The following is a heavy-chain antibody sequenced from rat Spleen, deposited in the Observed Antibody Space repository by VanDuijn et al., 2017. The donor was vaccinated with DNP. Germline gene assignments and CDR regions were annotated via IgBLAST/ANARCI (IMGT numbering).Heavy chain of an antibody. CDR1: GFTFSNYG. D-gene: IGHD1-11*01. CDR3: AKHDGTEGIDFDY. V-gene: IGHV5-29*01. CDR2: ISYDGSNT. Sequence: EVQLVESGGGLVQPGRSMKLSYAASGFTFSNYGMAWVRQAPTKGLEWVATISYDGSNTYYREFVKGRFTISRDNAKSSLSLQMDSLRSEDTATYYCAKHDGTEGIDFDYWGQGVMVTVSS. J-gene: IGHJ2*01.